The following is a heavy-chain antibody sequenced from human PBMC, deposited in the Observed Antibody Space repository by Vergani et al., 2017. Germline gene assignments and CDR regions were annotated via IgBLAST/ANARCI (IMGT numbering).Heavy chain of an antibody. Sequence: QVQLQESGPGLVKPSQTLSLTCTVSGGSISSSYYYWGWIRQPPGKGLEWIGSIYYSESTYYNPSLKSQVTISVDTSKNRFSLRLTSVTATDTAVYYGARRPVERTGTTCEADYWGQGTLVTVSS. CDR2: IYYSEST. V-gene: IGHV4-39*01. CDR1: GGSISSSYYY. J-gene: IGHJ4*02. D-gene: IGHD3-10*01. CDR3: ARRPVERTGTTCEADY.